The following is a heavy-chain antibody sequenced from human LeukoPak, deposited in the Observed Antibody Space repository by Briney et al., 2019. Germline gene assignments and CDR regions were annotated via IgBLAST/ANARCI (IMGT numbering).Heavy chain of an antibody. Sequence: GGSLRLSCAASGFTFSNAWMSWVRQAPGKGLEWVGRIKSKTDGGTTDYAAPVKGRFTISRDDSKNTLHLQMNSLKTEDTAVYYCTTERYFDWLLALVDYWGQGTLVTVSS. J-gene: IGHJ4*02. V-gene: IGHV3-15*01. CDR2: IKSKTDGGTT. CDR1: GFTFSNAW. D-gene: IGHD3-9*01. CDR3: TTERYFDWLLALVDY.